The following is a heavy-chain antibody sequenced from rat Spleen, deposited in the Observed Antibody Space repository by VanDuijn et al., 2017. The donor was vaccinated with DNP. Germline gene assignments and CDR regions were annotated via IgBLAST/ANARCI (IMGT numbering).Heavy chain of an antibody. J-gene: IGHJ2*01. CDR2: ITSSGGST. D-gene: IGHD1-4*01. Sequence: EVQLVESGGDLVQPGRSLKLSCVASGFTFNNYWMTWIRQVPGKGLEWVASITSSGGSTYYPDSVKGRFTISRDNAKSTLYLQMDSLRSEDTATYYCARPDGYNYADYFDYWGQGVMVTVSS. CDR3: ARPDGYNYADYFDY. V-gene: IGHV5-31*01. CDR1: GFTFNNYW.